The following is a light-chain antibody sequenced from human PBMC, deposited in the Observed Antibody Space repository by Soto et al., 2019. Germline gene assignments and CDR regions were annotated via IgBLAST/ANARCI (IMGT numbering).Light chain of an antibody. J-gene: IGKJ5*01. V-gene: IGKV1-9*01. Sequence: DIQMTQSPSSLSASVGDRATFTCRASEDISSYLAWYQQKPGTAPKLLIYAASALHSGVPSRFSGSGSGTDFTLTISSLQPEDFAIYFCQQLKNYPITFGQGTRLEIK. CDR3: QQLKNYPIT. CDR2: AAS. CDR1: EDISSY.